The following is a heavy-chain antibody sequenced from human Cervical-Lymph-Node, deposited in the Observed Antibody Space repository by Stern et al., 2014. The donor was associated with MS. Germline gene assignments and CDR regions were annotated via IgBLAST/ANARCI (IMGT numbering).Heavy chain of an antibody. CDR1: GGTFTTYA. J-gene: IGHJ6*02. Sequence: VQLVESGAEVKKPGSSVKVSCMASGGTFTTYAVSWVRQAPGQGLEWMGGIIPILGTANYAQKFQGRVTITADKPTRTAYMEVSSLRSEDTAVYYCARAHEDYYFYYGLDVWGQGTTVTVSS. CDR2: IIPILGTA. CDR3: ARAHEDYYFYYGLDV. V-gene: IGHV1-69*06.